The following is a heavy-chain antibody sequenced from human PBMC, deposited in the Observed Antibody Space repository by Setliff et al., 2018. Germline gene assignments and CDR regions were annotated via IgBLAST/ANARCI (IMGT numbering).Heavy chain of an antibody. CDR2: INPNSGGT. D-gene: IGHD1-26*01. V-gene: IGHV1-2*04. J-gene: IGHJ4*02. CDR1: GYTFTSYD. Sequence: ASVKVSCKASGYTFTSYDINWVRQATGQGLEWMGWINPNSGGTNYAQKFQGWVTMTRDTSISTAYMELSRLRSEDTAVYYCTTSYSGSYYGYWGQGTLVTVSS. CDR3: TTSYSGSYYGY.